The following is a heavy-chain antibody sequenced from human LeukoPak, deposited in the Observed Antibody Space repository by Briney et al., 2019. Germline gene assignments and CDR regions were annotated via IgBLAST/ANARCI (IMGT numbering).Heavy chain of an antibody. D-gene: IGHD6-13*01. J-gene: IGHJ3*02. CDR3: ARPLAAAAKPHAFDI. Sequence: SETLSLTCTVAGGSISSYYWSWIRQHPGKGMEWIGYIYYSGTTNSNPSLKSRVTISVDTSKNQFSLKLSSVTAADTAVYYCARPLAAAAKPHAFDIWGQGTMVTVSS. CDR1: GGSISSYY. V-gene: IGHV4-59*08. CDR2: IYYSGTT.